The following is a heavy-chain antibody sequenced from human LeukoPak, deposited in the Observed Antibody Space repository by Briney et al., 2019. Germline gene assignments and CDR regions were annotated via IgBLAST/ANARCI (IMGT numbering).Heavy chain of an antibody. J-gene: IGHJ4*02. CDR1: GGSISSSSYY. V-gene: IGHV4-39*01. CDR2: IYYSGST. Sequence: KPSETLSLTCTVSGGSISSSSYYWGWIRQPPGKGLEWIGSIYYSGSTYYNASLKSRVTISVDTSKNQFSLKLSSVTAADTAVYYCARTIVGAPDYWGQGTLVTVSS. CDR3: ARTIVGAPDY. D-gene: IGHD1-26*01.